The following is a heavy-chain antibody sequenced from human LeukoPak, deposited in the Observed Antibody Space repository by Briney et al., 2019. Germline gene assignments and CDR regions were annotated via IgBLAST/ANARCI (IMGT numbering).Heavy chain of an antibody. CDR2: ILTSGTT. Sequence: PSETLSLTCTVSGGSIRNYYWSWIRQPAGKGLEWIGRILTSGTTNYNPSLKSRVTMSVDTSKNKLSLKLSSVTAVDTAVYYCARDSLYDSGGYSDAFDTWGQGTMVTVSS. CDR1: GGSIRNYY. V-gene: IGHV4-4*07. J-gene: IGHJ3*02. D-gene: IGHD3-22*01. CDR3: ARDSLYDSGGYSDAFDT.